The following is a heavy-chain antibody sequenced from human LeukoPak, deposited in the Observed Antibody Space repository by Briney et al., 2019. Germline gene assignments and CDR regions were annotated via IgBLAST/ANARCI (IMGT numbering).Heavy chain of an antibody. CDR1: GGSISSSSYY. Sequence: PSETLSLTCTVSGGSISSSSYYWGWIRQPPGKELEWIGCIYHSGSTYYNPSLNSRVTISVDTSKNQFSLKLRSVTAADTAVYYCARSLVVPAHYYYYYYMDVWGKGTTVTVSS. CDR3: ARSLVVPAHYYYYYYMDV. J-gene: IGHJ6*03. CDR2: IYHSGST. V-gene: IGHV4-39*01. D-gene: IGHD2-2*01.